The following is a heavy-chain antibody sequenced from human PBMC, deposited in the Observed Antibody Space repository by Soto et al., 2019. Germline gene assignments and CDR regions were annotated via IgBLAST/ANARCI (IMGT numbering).Heavy chain of an antibody. J-gene: IGHJ4*02. D-gene: IGHD3-22*01. V-gene: IGHV4-61*01. Sequence: QVQLQESGPGLVKPSETLSLTCTVSGGSVSSGSFYWSWIRQPPGKGLEWVGYIYYSGSTKYNPSLKSRVTTSVDTSKNQFSLKLSSVTAADTAMYYCARVAYFFDGGGRYYFDFWGQGTLVTVSS. CDR3: ARVAYFFDGGGRYYFDF. CDR2: IYYSGST. CDR1: GGSVSSGSFY.